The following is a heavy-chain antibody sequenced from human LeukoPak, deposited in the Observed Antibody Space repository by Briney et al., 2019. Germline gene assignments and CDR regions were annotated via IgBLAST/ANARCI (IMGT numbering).Heavy chain of an antibody. CDR1: GGSISSYY. V-gene: IGHV4-4*08. J-gene: IGHJ5*02. CDR2: IYNSGST. D-gene: IGHD3-22*01. Sequence: SETLSLTCNISGGSISSYYWSWIRLPPGKGLEWIGYIYNSGSTNYNPSLKSRVTISADTSKNQFSLKLSSVTAADTAVYYCAREGRYYYDSSGYWFDPWGQGTLVTVSS. CDR3: AREGRYYYDSSGYWFDP.